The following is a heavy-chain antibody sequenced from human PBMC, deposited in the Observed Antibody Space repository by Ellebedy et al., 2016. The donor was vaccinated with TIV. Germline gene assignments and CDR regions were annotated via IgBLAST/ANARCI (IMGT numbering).Heavy chain of an antibody. CDR3: ARGDRGSGWYWDK. Sequence: GESLKISCKGSGYDFTNYWIAWVRQMSGKGLEWMGIIYPGDSDTRYSPSFQGQVTISADKSFSAAYLQWRSLKASDAAMYYCARGDRGSGWYWDKWGQGTLVTVSS. CDR2: IYPGDSDT. V-gene: IGHV5-51*01. J-gene: IGHJ4*02. CDR1: GYDFTNYW. D-gene: IGHD6-19*01.